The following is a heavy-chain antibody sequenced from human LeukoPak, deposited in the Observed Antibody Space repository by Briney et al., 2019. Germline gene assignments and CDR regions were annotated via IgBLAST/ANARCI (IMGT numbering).Heavy chain of an antibody. Sequence: SVKVSCKASGGTFSSYAISWVRKAPGQGLEWMGGIIPIFGTANYAQKFQGRVTITADESTSTAYMELSSLRSEDTAVYYCARARRSGYYDILTGYVDYWGQGTLVTVSS. J-gene: IGHJ4*02. CDR2: IIPIFGTA. V-gene: IGHV1-69*01. CDR1: GGTFSSYA. CDR3: ARARRSGYYDILTGYVDY. D-gene: IGHD3-9*01.